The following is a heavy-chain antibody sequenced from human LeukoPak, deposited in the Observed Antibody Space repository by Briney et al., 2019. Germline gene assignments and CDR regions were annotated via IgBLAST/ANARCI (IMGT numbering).Heavy chain of an antibody. Sequence: QPGGSLRLSCAVSGFTFSSYWMHWVRQAPGKGLVWVSRIDRDGSRINYADSVKGRFTISRDNGKNTLFLQMNSLRAEDAAVYYCARDLGSYGRPSYFDYWGQGTLVTVSS. CDR1: GFTFSSYW. CDR2: IDRDGSRI. J-gene: IGHJ4*02. V-gene: IGHV3-74*01. D-gene: IGHD5-18*01. CDR3: ARDLGSYGRPSYFDY.